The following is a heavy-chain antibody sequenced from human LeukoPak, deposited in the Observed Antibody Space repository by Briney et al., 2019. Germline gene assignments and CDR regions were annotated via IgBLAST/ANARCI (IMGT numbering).Heavy chain of an antibody. J-gene: IGHJ3*02. V-gene: IGHV3-30-3*01. CDR2: ITYDGSNK. CDR1: GFTFSSYD. CDR3: ARHPQYCSGGSCYSDDAFDI. Sequence: GRSLRLSCAASGFTFSSYDMHRVRQAPGQGLEWVTVITYDGSNKYYADSVKGRFTISRDNSKNTLYLQMNSLRAEDTAVYYCARHPQYCSGGSCYSDDAFDIWGQGTMVTVSS. D-gene: IGHD2-15*01.